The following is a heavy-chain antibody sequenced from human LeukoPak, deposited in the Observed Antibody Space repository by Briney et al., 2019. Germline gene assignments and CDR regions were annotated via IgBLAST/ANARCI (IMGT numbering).Heavy chain of an antibody. V-gene: IGHV4-34*01. CDR3: AREEYCSSTSCLTPIDY. D-gene: IGHD2-2*01. CDR2: INHSGST. Sequence: SETLSLTCAVYGGSFSGYYWSWIRQPPGKGLEWIGEINHSGSTNYNPSLKSRVTISVDTSKNQCSLKLSSVTAADTAVYYCAREEYCSSTSCLTPIDYWGQGTLVTVSS. J-gene: IGHJ4*02. CDR1: GGSFSGYY.